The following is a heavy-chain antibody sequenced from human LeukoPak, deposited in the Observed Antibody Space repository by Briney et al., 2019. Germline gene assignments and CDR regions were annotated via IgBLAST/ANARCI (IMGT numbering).Heavy chain of an antibody. CDR3: ARDLGYSSSWYLAS. CDR2: ISYDGSNK. D-gene: IGHD6-13*01. Sequence: GGSLRLSCAASGFTFSSYAMHWVRRAPGKGLEWVAVISYDGSNKYYADSVKGRFTISRDNSKNTLYLQMNSLRAEDTAVYYCARDLGYSSSWYLASWGQGNLVTVSS. J-gene: IGHJ5*02. CDR1: GFTFSSYA. V-gene: IGHV3-30-3*01.